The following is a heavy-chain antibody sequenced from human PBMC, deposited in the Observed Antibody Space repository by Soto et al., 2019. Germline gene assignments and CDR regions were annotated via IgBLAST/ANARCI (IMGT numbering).Heavy chain of an antibody. V-gene: IGHV2-5*01. CDR1: GFSLTTSGLA. J-gene: IGHJ6*04. Sequence: QITLKETGPTLVKPTQTLTLTCTFSGFSLTTSGLAVGGIRQFPGKALEWLAHIYWNDDKPYSPSPNTRLTTAKDTSKNQVVLTMTNMDPEYSATYYGAHGVFTTYYASDVWSEGTTVTVSS. D-gene: IGHD2-8*01. CDR2: IYWNDDK. CDR3: AHGVFTTYYASDV.